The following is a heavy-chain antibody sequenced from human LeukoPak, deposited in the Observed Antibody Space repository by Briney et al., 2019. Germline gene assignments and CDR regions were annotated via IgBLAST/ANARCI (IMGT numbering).Heavy chain of an antibody. D-gene: IGHD5-12*01. CDR2: INPNSGGT. CDR1: GYTFTSYY. CDR3: ARDGRGYSGYDYVPLPADY. J-gene: IGHJ4*02. V-gene: IGHV1-2*02. Sequence: GASVKVSCKASGYTFTSYYMHWVRQAPGQGLEWMGWINPNSGGTNYAQKFQGRVTMTRDTSISTAYMELSRLRSDDTAVYYCARDGRGYSGYDYVPLPADYWGQGTLVTVSS.